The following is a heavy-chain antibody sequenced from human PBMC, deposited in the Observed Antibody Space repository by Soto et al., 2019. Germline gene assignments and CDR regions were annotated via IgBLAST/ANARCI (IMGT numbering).Heavy chain of an antibody. Sequence: GGSLSLSCAASGFTFSSYSMNWVRPAPGKGLEWVSSISSSSSYIYYADSVKGRFTISRDNAKNSLYLQMNSLRAEDTAVYYCARDIVVVPAAIGYYAMDVWGQGTTVTVSS. CDR1: GFTFSSYS. V-gene: IGHV3-21*01. CDR3: ARDIVVVPAAIGYYAMDV. CDR2: ISSSSSYI. D-gene: IGHD2-2*01. J-gene: IGHJ6*02.